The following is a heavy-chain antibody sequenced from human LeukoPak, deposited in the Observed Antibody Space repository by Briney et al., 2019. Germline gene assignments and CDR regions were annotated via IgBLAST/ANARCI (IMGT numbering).Heavy chain of an antibody. V-gene: IGHV3-30*02. CDR1: GFTFSRYG. CDR2: IANDGSDK. J-gene: IGHJ4*02. Sequence: GGSLRLSCAASGFTFSRYGMHWVRQAPGKGLEWVAFIANDGSDKDYADSVKGRFTISRDNSKNTLYLQMNSLRPEDTAVYYCAKASPQYYGSGASKFFFESWGQGTLVPVSS. CDR3: AKASPQYYGSGASKFFFES. D-gene: IGHD3-10*01.